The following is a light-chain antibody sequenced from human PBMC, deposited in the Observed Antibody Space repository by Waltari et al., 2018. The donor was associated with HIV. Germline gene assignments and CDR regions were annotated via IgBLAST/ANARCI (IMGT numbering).Light chain of an antibody. CDR2: VAS. V-gene: IGKV1-39*01. CDR1: QSIGSY. J-gene: IGKJ2*01. Sequence: DIQMTQSPSSLSASVGDRVTIPCRTSQSIGSYLNWYQQKPGKAPKLLIYVASFLHSGVPSRFSGSGSGTHFTLTISSLQIDDFATYYCQQTNGIREFTFGQGTKLEIK. CDR3: QQTNGIREFT.